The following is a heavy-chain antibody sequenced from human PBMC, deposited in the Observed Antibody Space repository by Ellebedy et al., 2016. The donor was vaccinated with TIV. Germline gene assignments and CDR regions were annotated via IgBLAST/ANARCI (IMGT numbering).Heavy chain of an antibody. D-gene: IGHD3-10*01. J-gene: IGHJ4*02. CDR3: ARDPEGAYYYGSGKFDY. Sequence: ASVKVSXXASGYTFTSHFINWVRQAPGQRLEWLGWINAGNGNTKYSQKFQGRVTITRDTSTSTVYMEMSSLRSEDTAVFYCARDPEGAYYYGSGKFDYWGQGTLVIVSS. CDR1: GYTFTSHF. CDR2: INAGNGNT. V-gene: IGHV1-3*01.